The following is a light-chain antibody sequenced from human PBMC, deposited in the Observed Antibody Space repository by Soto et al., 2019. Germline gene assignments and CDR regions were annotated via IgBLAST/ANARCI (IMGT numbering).Light chain of an antibody. CDR3: VQGRHWPPT. Sequence: DVVMTQSPLSLPVTLGQPASISCRSSQSLVYSDGNTYLNWFQQRPGQSPRRLLYQVSKRDSGVPDRFSGSGSGTDFTLKISRVEADDGGIYFCVQGRHWPPTFGQGTKVEIK. CDR2: QVS. J-gene: IGKJ1*01. V-gene: IGKV2-30*01. CDR1: QSLVYSDGNTY.